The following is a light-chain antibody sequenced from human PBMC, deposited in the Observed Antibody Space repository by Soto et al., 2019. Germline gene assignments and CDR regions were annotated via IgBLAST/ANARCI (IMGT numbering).Light chain of an antibody. CDR1: QSARSS. V-gene: IGKV3D-15*01. CDR3: QQHSNWPLT. CDR2: GAS. Sequence: EVVMTQSPATLSVSPGERATLSCKASQSARSSLGWYQQKPGQPPRLLIYGASTRATGIPDRFSGSGSGTDFTLTISSLEPEDFAVYYCQQHSNWPLTFGEGTKVDIK. J-gene: IGKJ4*01.